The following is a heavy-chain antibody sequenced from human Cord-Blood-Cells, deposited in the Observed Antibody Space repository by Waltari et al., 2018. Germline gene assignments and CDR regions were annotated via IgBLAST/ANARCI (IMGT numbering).Heavy chain of an antibody. CDR3: ARGPRSKVGATDY. Sequence: QVQLVQSGAEVKKPGASVKVSCKASGYTFTGYYMHWVRQAPGQGLEWMGWINPNSGATNEAEKFQGSVTMTRGTSISTAYMGLSRLRSDDTAVYYCARGPRSKVGATDYWGQGTLVTVSS. D-gene: IGHD1-26*01. V-gene: IGHV1-2*02. CDR1: GYTFTGYY. J-gene: IGHJ4*02. CDR2: INPNSGAT.